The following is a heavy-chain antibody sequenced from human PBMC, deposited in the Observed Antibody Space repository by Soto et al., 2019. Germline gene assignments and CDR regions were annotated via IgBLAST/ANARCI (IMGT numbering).Heavy chain of an antibody. CDR3: ARAPFDWLLGFDY. CDR1: GGSISSGGYY. D-gene: IGHD3-9*01. J-gene: IGHJ4*02. V-gene: IGHV4-31*03. Sequence: SETLSLTCTVSGGSISSGGYYWSWIRQHPGKGLEWIGYIYYSGSTYYNPSLKSRVTISVDTSKNQFSLKLSSVTAADTAVYYCARAPFDWLLGFDYWGQGTLVTVSS. CDR2: IYYSGST.